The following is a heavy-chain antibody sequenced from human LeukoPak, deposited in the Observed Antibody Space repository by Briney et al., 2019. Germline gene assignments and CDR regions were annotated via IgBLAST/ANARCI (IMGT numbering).Heavy chain of an antibody. CDR2: IYTSGST. CDR3: ARDRTTRGSWYGYYFDY. D-gene: IGHD6-13*01. CDR1: GGSISSGSYY. V-gene: IGHV4-61*02. J-gene: IGHJ4*02. Sequence: PSETLSLTCTVSGGSISSGSYYWSWIRQPAGKGLEWIGRIYTSGSTNYNPSLKSRVTISVDTSKNQFSLQLSSVTAADTAVYYCARDRTTRGSWYGYYFDYWGQGTLVTVSS.